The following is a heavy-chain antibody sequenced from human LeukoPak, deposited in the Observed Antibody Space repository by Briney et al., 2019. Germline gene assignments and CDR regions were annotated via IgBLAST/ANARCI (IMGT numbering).Heavy chain of an antibody. CDR1: GFTFSSYA. V-gene: IGHV3-23*01. Sequence: PGGSLRLSCAASGFTFSSYAMSWVRQAPGKGLEWVSAISGSGGSTYYADSVKGRFTISRDNSKNTLYLQMNSLRAEDTAVYYCAKVPYSSSSYDLLFDYWGQGTLVTVSS. D-gene: IGHD6-6*01. J-gene: IGHJ4*02. CDR2: ISGSGGST. CDR3: AKVPYSSSSYDLLFDY.